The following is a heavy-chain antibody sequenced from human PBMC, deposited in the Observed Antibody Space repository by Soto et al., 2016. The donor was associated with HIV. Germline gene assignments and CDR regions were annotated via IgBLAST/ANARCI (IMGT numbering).Heavy chain of an antibody. D-gene: IGHD3-22*01. CDR2: ISGSGGST. CDR1: GFTFSSYA. V-gene: IGHV3-23*01. Sequence: EVQLLESGGGLVQPGGSLRLSCAASGFTFSSYAMSWVRQAPGKGLEWVSAISGSGGSTCYADSVKGRFTISRDNSKNTLYLQMNSLRAEDTAVYYCAKGDYYDSSGFIDYWGQGTLVTVSS. J-gene: IGHJ4*02. CDR3: AKGDYYDSSGFIDY.